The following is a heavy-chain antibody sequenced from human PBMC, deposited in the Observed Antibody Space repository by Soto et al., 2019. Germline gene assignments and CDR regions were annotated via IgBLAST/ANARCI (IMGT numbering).Heavy chain of an antibody. Sequence: QLQLQESGPGLVKPSETLSLTCTVSGGSISSSSYYWGWIRQPPGKGLEWIGSIYYSGSTYYNPSLKSRVTISVDTSKNQFSLKLSSVTAADTAVYYCAAYHYVWGSYRYFDYWGQGTLVTVSS. CDR2: IYYSGST. D-gene: IGHD3-16*02. CDR1: GGSISSSSYY. J-gene: IGHJ4*02. V-gene: IGHV4-39*01. CDR3: AAYHYVWGSYRYFDY.